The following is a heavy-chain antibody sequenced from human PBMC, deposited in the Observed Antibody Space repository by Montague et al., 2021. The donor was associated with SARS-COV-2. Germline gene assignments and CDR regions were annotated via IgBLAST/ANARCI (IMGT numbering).Heavy chain of an antibody. CDR3: ARGLRGHCIRTCYYL. J-gene: IGHJ4*02. D-gene: IGHD2-2*01. Sequence: SETLSLTCADYGESFSSDDWSWIRQPPGTGLERIGEMSHSGNTKYNPYLRLRVYMSLGTSMNAISLKLTSVAAADTAVYYCARGLRGHCIRTCYYLWGQGTLVTVSS. CDR1: GESFSSDD. CDR2: MSHSGNT. V-gene: IGHV4-34*01.